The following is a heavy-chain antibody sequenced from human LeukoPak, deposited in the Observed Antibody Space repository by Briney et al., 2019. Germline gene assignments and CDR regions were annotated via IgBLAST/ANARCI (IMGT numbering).Heavy chain of an antibody. V-gene: IGHV3-30-3*01. CDR3: ARDGLDDTAMVPALDY. CDR2: ISYDGSNK. Sequence: PGRSLRLSCAASGFTFSSYAMHWVRQAPGKGLERVAVISYDGSNKYYADSVKGRFTISRDNSKNTLYLQMNSLRAEDTAVYYCARDGLDDTAMVPALDYWGQGTLVTVSS. J-gene: IGHJ4*02. CDR1: GFTFSSYA. D-gene: IGHD5-18*01.